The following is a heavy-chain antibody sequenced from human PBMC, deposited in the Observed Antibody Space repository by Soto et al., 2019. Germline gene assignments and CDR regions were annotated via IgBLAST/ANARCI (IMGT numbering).Heavy chain of an antibody. D-gene: IGHD2-15*01. J-gene: IGHJ6*02. CDR1: CGSISSGGYY. V-gene: IGHV4-31*03. CDR3: ARDCSGGSCSPLYYYYGMDV. Sequence: NPLETLSLTCTVSCGSISSGGYYWSWIRQHPGKGLEWIGYIYYSGSTYYNPSLKSRVTISVDTSKNQFSLKLSSVTAADTAVYYCARDCSGGSCSPLYYYYGMDVWGQGTTVTVSS. CDR2: IYYSGST.